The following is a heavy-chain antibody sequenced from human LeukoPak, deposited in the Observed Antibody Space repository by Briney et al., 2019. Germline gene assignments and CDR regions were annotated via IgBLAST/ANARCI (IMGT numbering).Heavy chain of an antibody. CDR2: ISDDGSNK. CDR1: GFTFSSNG. J-gene: IGHJ4*02. V-gene: IGHV3-30*02. D-gene: IGHD2-2*01. Sequence: GGSLRLSCAASGFTFSSNGMHWVGEAPGKGGEGVALISDDGSNKYYAASVTGRFSISRDNSTNTLYLQMNSLRAEVTAVYYCAKSLGYCSSTSCPFDSWGQTTLVTVSS. CDR3: AKSLGYCSSTSCPFDS.